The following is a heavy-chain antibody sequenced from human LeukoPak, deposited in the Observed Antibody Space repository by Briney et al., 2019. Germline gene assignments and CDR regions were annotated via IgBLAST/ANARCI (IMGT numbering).Heavy chain of an antibody. CDR3: AKVPYCSGGTCYVYFDY. CDR1: GFTFDDYA. V-gene: IGHV3-9*01. Sequence: GGSLRLSCAASGFTFDDYAMHWVRHAPGKGLEWVSGISWNSGTIGYADSVKGRFTISRDNAKNSLYLQMNSLRAEDTALYYCAKVPYCSGGTCYVYFDYWGQGTLVTVSS. J-gene: IGHJ4*02. CDR2: ISWNSGTI. D-gene: IGHD2-15*01.